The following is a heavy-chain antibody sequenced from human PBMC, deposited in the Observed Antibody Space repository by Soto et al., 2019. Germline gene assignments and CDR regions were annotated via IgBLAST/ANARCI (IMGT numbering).Heavy chain of an antibody. Sequence: PGESLKISCNGSGYSFTSYWIGWVRQMPGKGLEWMGIIYPGDSDTRYSPSFQGQVTISADKSISTAYLQWSSLKASDTAMYYCARSNTAMGDYYYYGMDVWGQGTTVTVSS. CDR3: ARSNTAMGDYYYYGMDV. V-gene: IGHV5-51*01. J-gene: IGHJ6*02. CDR2: IYPGDSDT. D-gene: IGHD5-18*01. CDR1: GYSFTSYW.